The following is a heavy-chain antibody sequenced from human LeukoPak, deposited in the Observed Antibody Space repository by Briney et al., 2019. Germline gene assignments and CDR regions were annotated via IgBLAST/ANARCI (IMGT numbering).Heavy chain of an antibody. V-gene: IGHV3-30*02. CDR1: GFTFSSYG. Sequence: GGSLRLSCAASGFTFSSYGMHWVRQAPGKGLEWVAFIRYDGSNKYYADSVKGRFTISRDNSKNTLYLQMNSLRAEDTAVYYCAKDPATGDTNPGFDYWGQGTLVTVSS. CDR2: IRYDGSNK. J-gene: IGHJ4*02. D-gene: IGHD7-27*01. CDR3: AKDPATGDTNPGFDY.